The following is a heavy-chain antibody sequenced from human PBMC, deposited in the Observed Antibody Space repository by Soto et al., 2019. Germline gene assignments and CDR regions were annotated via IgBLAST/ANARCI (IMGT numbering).Heavy chain of an antibody. CDR3: AGAPNRADFDF. Sequence: AETRSVTCTVSSGSLSTYYWSWIRQPPGKGLEWIGYIYYTGSTNYNPSLKTRVAISMDTSKNQFSLNLSSVTAADTAVYYCAGAPNRADFDFWGRGTLVTGSA. D-gene: IGHD7-27*01. CDR2: IYYTGST. CDR1: SGSLSTYY. J-gene: IGHJ4*02. V-gene: IGHV4-59*01.